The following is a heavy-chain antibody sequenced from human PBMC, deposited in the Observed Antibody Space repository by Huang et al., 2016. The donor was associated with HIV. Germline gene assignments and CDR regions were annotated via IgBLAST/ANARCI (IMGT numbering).Heavy chain of an antibody. V-gene: IGHV4-39*01. D-gene: IGHD6-13*01. J-gene: IGHJ4*02. CDR3: ARQRQQLVDS. CDR2: IYYSGNT. Sequence: QLQLQESGPGLVKPSETLSLTCAVSGGSISTSTYYWGWIRQPPGKGLAWVGHIYYSGNTNYRPSLKSRATISVDTAKNQCSLKLSSVTAADTAVYYCARQRQQLVDSWGQGTLVTVSS. CDR1: GGSISTSTYY.